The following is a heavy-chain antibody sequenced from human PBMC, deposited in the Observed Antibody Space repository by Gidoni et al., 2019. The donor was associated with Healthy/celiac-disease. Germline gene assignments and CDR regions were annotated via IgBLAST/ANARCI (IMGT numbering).Heavy chain of an antibody. J-gene: IGHJ4*02. CDR1: GGSFSGYY. CDR2: INHSGST. Sequence: QVQLQQWGAGLLKPSETLSLTCAVYGGSFSGYYWSWIRQPPGKGLEWIGEINHSGSTNYNPSLKSRVTISVDTSKNQFSLKLSSVTAADTAVYYCAVRVHDYGELWGQGTLVTVSS. V-gene: IGHV4-34*01. CDR3: AVRVHDYGEL. D-gene: IGHD4-17*01.